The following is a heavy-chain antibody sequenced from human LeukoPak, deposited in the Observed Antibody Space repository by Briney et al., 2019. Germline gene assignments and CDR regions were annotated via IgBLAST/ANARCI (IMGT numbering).Heavy chain of an antibody. CDR3: ARVLAAAGNNWFDP. J-gene: IGHJ5*02. CDR1: GGAISSGGYS. Sequence: SQTLSLTCAVSGGAISSGGYSWSWIRQPPGKGMEFIAYIYYTGNTYFNPSLKSRVTISVDTSKNQFSLKLSSVTAADTAVYYCARVLAAAGNNWFDPWGQGTLVTVSS. D-gene: IGHD6-13*01. CDR2: IYYTGNT. V-gene: IGHV4-30-4*07.